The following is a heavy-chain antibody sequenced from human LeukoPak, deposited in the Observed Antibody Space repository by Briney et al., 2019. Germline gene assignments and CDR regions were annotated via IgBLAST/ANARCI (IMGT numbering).Heavy chain of an antibody. D-gene: IGHD4-23*01. CDR1: GFTFSTFW. J-gene: IGHJ1*01. CDR3: ARDSGYGGNEDRYFQH. CDR2: INQDGSEK. V-gene: IGHV3-7*03. Sequence: GGSLRLSCAGSGFTFSTFWMSWVRQAPGKGLEWVANINQDGSEKYYVDSVKGRFTISRDNAKNSLHLQMNSLRAEDTAVYYCARDSGYGGNEDRYFQHWGQGTLVTVSS.